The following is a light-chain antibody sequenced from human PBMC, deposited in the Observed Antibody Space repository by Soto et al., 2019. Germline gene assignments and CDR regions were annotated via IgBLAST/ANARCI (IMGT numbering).Light chain of an antibody. CDR2: DAS. J-gene: IGKJ4*01. V-gene: IGKV3-11*01. Sequence: EIVLTQSPATLSLSPGERATLSCRASQSVSSYLAWYQQKPGQAPRLLIYDASNRATGIPARFSGSGSGTDFTLTISSLEPEDFAVYYCQQRSHPHTFGGGTKVEIK. CDR1: QSVSSY. CDR3: QQRSHPHT.